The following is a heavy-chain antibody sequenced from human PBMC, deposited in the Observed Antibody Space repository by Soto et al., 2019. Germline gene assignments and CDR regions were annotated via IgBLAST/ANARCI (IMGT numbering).Heavy chain of an antibody. V-gene: IGHV3-15*07. CDR2: IKSKTDGGTT. CDR3: TTDYRDRLQAGFDY. J-gene: IGHJ4*02. CDR1: GFTFSNAW. Sequence: GGSLRLSCAASGFTFSNAWMNWVRQAPGKGLEWVGRIKSKTDGGTTDYAAPVKGRFTISRDDSKNTLYLQMNSLKTVDTAVYYCTTDYRDRLQAGFDYWGQGTLVTVSS. D-gene: IGHD4-4*01.